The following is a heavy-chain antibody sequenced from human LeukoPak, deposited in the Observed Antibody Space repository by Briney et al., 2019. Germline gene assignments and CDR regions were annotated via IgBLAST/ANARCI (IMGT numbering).Heavy chain of an antibody. CDR1: GFTFSSYS. CDR2: ISSSSSYT. D-gene: IGHD4-23*01. Sequence: GGSLRLSCAASGFTFSSYSMNWVRQAPGKGLEWVTSISSSSSYTYYADSVKGRFTISRDNSKNTLYLQMNSLRAEDTAVYYWGKSGGNVQVTPLDYWGQGTLVTVSS. CDR3: GKSGGNVQVTPLDY. V-gene: IGHV3-21*04. J-gene: IGHJ4*02.